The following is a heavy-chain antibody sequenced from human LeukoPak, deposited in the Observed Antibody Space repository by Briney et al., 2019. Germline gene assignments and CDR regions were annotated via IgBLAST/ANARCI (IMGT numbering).Heavy chain of an antibody. V-gene: IGHV3-21*01. CDR2: ISSSSSYI. CDR1: GFTFSSYS. D-gene: IGHD6-13*01. CDR3: ASGEPGIAAAGTPYFDY. Sequence: PGGSLRLSRAASGFTFSSYSMNWVRQAPGKGLEWVSSISSSSSYIYYADSVKGRFTISRDNAKNSLYLQMNSLRAEDTAVYYCASGEPGIAAAGTPYFDYWGQGTLVTVSS. J-gene: IGHJ4*02.